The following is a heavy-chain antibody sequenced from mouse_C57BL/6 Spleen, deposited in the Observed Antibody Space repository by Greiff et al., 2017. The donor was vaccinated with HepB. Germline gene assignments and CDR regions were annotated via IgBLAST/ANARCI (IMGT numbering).Heavy chain of an antibody. CDR3: ARRGGYGNYADYFDD. Sequence: DVKLVESGGDLVKPGGSLKLSCAASGFTFSSYGMSWVRQTPDKRLEWVATISSGGSYTYYPDSVKGRFTISRDNAKNTLYLQMSSLKSEDTAMYYCARRGGYGNYADYFDDWGQGTTLTVSS. J-gene: IGHJ2*01. V-gene: IGHV5-6*02. D-gene: IGHD2-1*01. CDR1: GFTFSSYG. CDR2: ISSGGSYT.